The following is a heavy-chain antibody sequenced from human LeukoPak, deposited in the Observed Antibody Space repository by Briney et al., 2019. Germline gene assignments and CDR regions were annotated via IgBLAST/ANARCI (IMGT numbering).Heavy chain of an antibody. CDR1: GFTFGDYV. CDR3: SRDGRYSSSWYATFDY. D-gene: IGHD6-13*01. V-gene: IGHV3-49*04. Sequence: GSLRLSCTASGFTFGDYVMSWVRQAPGKGLEWVGFIRSKAYGGTTKNAASVKGRFIISRDDSRSIAYLQMNSLKTEDTAVYYCSRDGRYSSSWYATFDYWGQGTLVTVSS. J-gene: IGHJ4*02. CDR2: IRSKAYGGTT.